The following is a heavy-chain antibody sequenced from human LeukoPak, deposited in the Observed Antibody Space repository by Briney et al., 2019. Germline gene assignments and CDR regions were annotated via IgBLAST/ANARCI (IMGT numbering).Heavy chain of an antibody. D-gene: IGHD4-23*01. Sequence: GASMKVSCKASGGTFSSYAISWVRQAPGQGLEWMGGIIPIFGTANYAQKFQGRVTITADESTSTAYMELSSLRSEDTAVYYCARIDYGGNGNFDYWGQGTLVTVSS. CDR3: ARIDYGGNGNFDY. CDR2: IIPIFGTA. CDR1: GGTFSSYA. V-gene: IGHV1-69*01. J-gene: IGHJ4*02.